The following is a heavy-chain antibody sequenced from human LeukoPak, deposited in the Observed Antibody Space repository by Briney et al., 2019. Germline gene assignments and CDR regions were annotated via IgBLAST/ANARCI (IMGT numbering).Heavy chain of an antibody. J-gene: IGHJ3*02. Sequence: GGSLRLSCVASGFTFSSNGMHWVRQAPGKGLEWVAVIWYDGSNKYYADSVKGRFTISRDNSKNTLYLQMNSLRAEDTAVYYCARDLIANAFDIWGQGTMVTVSS. D-gene: IGHD2-21*01. V-gene: IGHV3-33*01. CDR2: IWYDGSNK. CDR3: ARDLIANAFDI. CDR1: GFTFSSNG.